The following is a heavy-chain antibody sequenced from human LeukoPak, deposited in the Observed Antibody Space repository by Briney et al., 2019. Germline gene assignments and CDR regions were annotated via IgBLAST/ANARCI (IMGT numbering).Heavy chain of an antibody. Sequence: GGSLRLSCATSGFIFSRDSMNWIRQAPGKGLEWVSYISSSGSTIYYADSVKGRFTISRDNAKNSLYLQMNSLRAEDTAVYYCARVGDVTMIVVAPDYWGQGTLVTVSS. CDR3: ARVGDVTMIVVAPDY. CDR1: GFIFSRDS. D-gene: IGHD3-22*01. V-gene: IGHV3-48*04. J-gene: IGHJ4*02. CDR2: ISSSGSTI.